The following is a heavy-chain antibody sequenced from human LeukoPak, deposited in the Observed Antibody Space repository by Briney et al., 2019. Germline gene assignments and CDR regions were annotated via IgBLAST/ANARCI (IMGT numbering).Heavy chain of an antibody. CDR3: ARVRRDWYFDL. CDR1: GGSISSGSYY. V-gene: IGHV4-61*02. CDR2: IYTSGST. J-gene: IGHJ2*01. Sequence: PSETLSLTCTVSGGSISSGSYYWSWIRQPAGKGLEWIGRIYTSGSTNYNPSLKSRVTISVDTSKNQFSLKLSSVTAADTAVYYCARVRRDWYFDLWGRGTLVTVSS.